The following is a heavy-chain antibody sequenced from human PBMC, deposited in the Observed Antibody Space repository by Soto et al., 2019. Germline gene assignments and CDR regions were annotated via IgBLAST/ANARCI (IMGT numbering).Heavy chain of an antibody. CDR2: IYHSGST. D-gene: IGHD4-17*01. CDR1: GGSISSSNW. J-gene: IGHJ4*01. CDR3: ARSRGTTVTTDLDY. V-gene: IGHV4-4*02. Sequence: PSETLSLTCAVSGGSISSSNWWSWVRQPPGKWLEWIGEIYHSGSTNYNPSRESRVIISVDKSKYQYSLKLSSATAADTAVYYCARSRGTTVTTDLDYWGQGTLVTVSS.